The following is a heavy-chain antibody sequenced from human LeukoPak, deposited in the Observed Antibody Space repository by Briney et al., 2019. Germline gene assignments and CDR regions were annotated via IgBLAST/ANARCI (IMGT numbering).Heavy chain of an antibody. J-gene: IGHJ6*03. CDR2: ISYDGSYK. CDR3: ARVDYYYYYMDV. Sequence: GRSLRLSCAASGFTFSSYAMHWVRQAPGKGLEWVAVISYDGSYKYYADSVRGRFTISRDNSKNTLYLQMNSLRAEDTAVYYCARVDYYYYYMDVWGKGTTVTVSS. CDR1: GFTFSSYA. V-gene: IGHV3-30-3*01.